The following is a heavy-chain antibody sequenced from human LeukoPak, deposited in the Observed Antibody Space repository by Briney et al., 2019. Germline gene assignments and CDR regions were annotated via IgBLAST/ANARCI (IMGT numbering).Heavy chain of an antibody. CDR3: ARRPLGYCSGGSCYKPEVDY. Sequence: TSETLSLTCAVYGGSFGGYYWSWIRQPPGKGLEWIGEINHSGSTNYNPSLKSRVTISVDTSKNQFSLKLSSVTAADTAVYYCARRPLGYCSGGSCYKPEVDYWGQGTLVTVSS. CDR2: INHSGST. V-gene: IGHV4-34*01. J-gene: IGHJ4*02. CDR1: GGSFGGYY. D-gene: IGHD2-15*01.